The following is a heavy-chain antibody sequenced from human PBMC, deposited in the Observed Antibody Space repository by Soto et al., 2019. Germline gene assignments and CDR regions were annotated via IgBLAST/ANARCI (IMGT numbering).Heavy chain of an antibody. D-gene: IGHD2-15*01. V-gene: IGHV1-69*08. J-gene: IGHJ4*02. CDR2: IIPILGIA. Sequence: QVQLVQSGAEVKKPGSSVKVSCKASGGTFSSYTISWVRQAPGQGLEWMGRIIPILGIANYAQKFQGRVTITADKSTSTAYMELSSLRSEDTAVYCCARDDCSGGSCYRGAFDYWGQGTLVTVSS. CDR1: GGTFSSYT. CDR3: ARDDCSGGSCYRGAFDY.